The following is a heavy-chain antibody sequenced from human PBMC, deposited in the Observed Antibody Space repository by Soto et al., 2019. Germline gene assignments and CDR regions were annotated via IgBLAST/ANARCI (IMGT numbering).Heavy chain of an antibody. J-gene: IGHJ4*02. CDR2: ISYDGSNK. Sequence: QVQLVESGGGVVQPGRSLRLSCAASGFTFSSYGMHWVRQAPGKGLEWVAVISYDGSNKYYADSVKGRFTISRDNSKNALYLQMNSLRAEDTAVYYCGKGGHLGSGNYYNPYYFDYWGQGTLVTVSS. D-gene: IGHD3-10*01. CDR3: GKGGHLGSGNYYNPYYFDY. CDR1: GFTFSSYG. V-gene: IGHV3-30*18.